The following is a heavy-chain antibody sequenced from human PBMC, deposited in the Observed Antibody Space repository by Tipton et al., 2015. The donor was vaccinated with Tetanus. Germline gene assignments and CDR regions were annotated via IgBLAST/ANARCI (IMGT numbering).Heavy chain of an antibody. Sequence: QSGAEVKKPGESLRISCKCSGYTFDTYWIAWVRQMPGKGLEWMGIIYPGDSETRYSPSFQGHVSMSADKSINTAYLQWSSLEASDTAMYFCARLDLRTYASSSGYWGQGTLVTVSS. J-gene: IGHJ4*02. V-gene: IGHV5-51*01. CDR3: ARLDLRTYASSSGY. D-gene: IGHD6-6*01. CDR2: IYPGDSET. CDR1: GYTFDTYW.